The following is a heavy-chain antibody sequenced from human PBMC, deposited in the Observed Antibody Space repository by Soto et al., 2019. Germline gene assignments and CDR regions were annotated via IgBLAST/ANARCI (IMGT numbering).Heavy chain of an antibody. CDR1: GFTCSSYS. V-gene: IGHV3-64*01. CDR2: ISYNGGST. CDR3: ARVGSGSGLDY. J-gene: IGHJ4*02. D-gene: IGHD6-19*01. Sequence: EVQLVESGGGLVQPGGSLRLSCAASGFTCSSYSMHWVRQAPEKGLEFVSAISYNGGSTYYANSVKGRFTISRDDSKNTLYLQMGSLRAEDMAVYYCARVGSGSGLDYWGQGTLVTVSS.